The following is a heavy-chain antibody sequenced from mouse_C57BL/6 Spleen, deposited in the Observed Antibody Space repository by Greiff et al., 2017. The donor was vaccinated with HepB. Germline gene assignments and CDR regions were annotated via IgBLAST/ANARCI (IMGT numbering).Heavy chain of an antibody. D-gene: IGHD1-1*01. CDR1: GYTFTSYW. Sequence: QVQLQQPGAELVKPGASVKMSCKASGYTFTSYWITWVKQRPGQGLEWIGRIDPNSGGTKYNEKFKSKATLTVDKPSSTAYMQLSSLTSEDSAVYYCARDYYGSSFYYFDYWGQGTTLTVSS. CDR3: ARDYYGSSFYYFDY. CDR2: IDPNSGGT. J-gene: IGHJ2*01. V-gene: IGHV1-72*01.